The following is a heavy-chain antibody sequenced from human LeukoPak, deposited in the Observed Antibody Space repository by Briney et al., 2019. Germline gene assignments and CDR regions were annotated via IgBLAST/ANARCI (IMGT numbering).Heavy chain of an antibody. CDR1: GFTVSSNY. Sequence: GGSLRLSCAASGFTVSSNYMSWVRQAPGKGLEWVANIKQDGSQTSYVDSVRGRFTISRDNAKNSLFLQMNSLTAEDTAVYYCARLYCSGATCYANLDYWGQGTLVAISS. CDR3: ARLYCSGATCYANLDY. CDR2: IKQDGSQT. J-gene: IGHJ4*02. D-gene: IGHD2-15*01. V-gene: IGHV3-7*04.